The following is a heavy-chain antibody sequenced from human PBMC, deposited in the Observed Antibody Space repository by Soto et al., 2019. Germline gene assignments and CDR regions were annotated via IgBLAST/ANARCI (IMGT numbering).Heavy chain of an antibody. CDR2: INPSGGST. J-gene: IGHJ5*02. V-gene: IGHV1-46*01. CDR3: ARDGCISSTCAGGGNWFDP. Sequence: QVQLVQSGAEVKKPGASVKVSCKASGYTFTSYYMHWVRQAPGQGLEWMGIINPSGGSTSYEQKFRGRVTMTSDTSTSTVYMELSSLLSEDTAVYYCARDGCISSTCAGGGNWFDPWGQGTPVTVSS. CDR1: GYTFTSYY. D-gene: IGHD2-2*01.